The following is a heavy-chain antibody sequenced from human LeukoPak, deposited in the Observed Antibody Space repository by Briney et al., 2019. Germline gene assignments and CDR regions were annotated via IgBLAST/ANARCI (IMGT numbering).Heavy chain of an antibody. CDR1: GGSFSGYY. V-gene: IGHV4-59*08. J-gene: IGHJ3*02. CDR3: ARHGYSYGYVDAFDI. CDR2: IYYSGST. Sequence: SETLSLTCAVYGGSFSGYYWSWIRQPPGKGLEWIGYIYYSGSTNYNPSLKSRVTISVDTSKNQFSLKLSSVTAADTAVYYCARHGYSYGYVDAFDIWGQGTMVTVSS. D-gene: IGHD5-18*01.